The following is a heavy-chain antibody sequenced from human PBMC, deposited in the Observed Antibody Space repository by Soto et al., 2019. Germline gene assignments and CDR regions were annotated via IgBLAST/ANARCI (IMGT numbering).Heavy chain of an antibody. Sequence: PSETLSLTCTVSGGSTSSSSYYWGWIRQPPGKGLEWIGSIYYSGSTYYNPSLKSRVTISVDTSKNQFSLKLSSVTAADTAVYYCARSPKGYYDSSGVDYWGQGTLVTAPQ. CDR3: ARSPKGYYDSSGVDY. D-gene: IGHD3-22*01. CDR2: IYYSGST. J-gene: IGHJ4*02. CDR1: GGSTSSSSYY. V-gene: IGHV4-39*01.